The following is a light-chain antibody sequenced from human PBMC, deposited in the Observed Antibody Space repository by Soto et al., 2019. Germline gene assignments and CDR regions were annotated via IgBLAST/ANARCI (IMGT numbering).Light chain of an antibody. Sequence: ELGFAQSASPLSLSPGYRAALSGGTTQKGSSRYLAWYQQKPGQAPRLLIYAASSRATGIPARFSGSGSGTDFTLTISSLEPEDFAVYYCQQYCSSPITFGQGTRLEIK. CDR2: AAS. V-gene: IGKV3-20*01. CDR3: QQYCSSPIT. CDR1: QKGSSRY. J-gene: IGKJ5*01.